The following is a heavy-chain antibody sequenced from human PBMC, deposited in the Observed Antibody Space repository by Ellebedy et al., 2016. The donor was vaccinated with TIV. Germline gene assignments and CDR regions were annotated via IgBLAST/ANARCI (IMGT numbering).Heavy chain of an antibody. V-gene: IGHV3-7*02. Sequence: GESLKISCAASGFTFTTFWMSWVRQAPGKGLEWVGNINQDGSEKCYGDSVKGRFTISRDNAKNSVYLQMNNLRVEDMAVYYCARHYPSIAVTGGNNWFDHWGQGTLVTVSS. J-gene: IGHJ5*02. D-gene: IGHD6-19*01. CDR3: ARHYPSIAVTGGNNWFDH. CDR1: GFTFTTFW. CDR2: INQDGSEK.